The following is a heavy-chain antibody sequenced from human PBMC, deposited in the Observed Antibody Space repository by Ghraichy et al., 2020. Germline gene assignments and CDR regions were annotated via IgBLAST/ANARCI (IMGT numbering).Heavy chain of an antibody. CDR3: ARGRGYDIFSYYYYYGMDV. CDR2: INHSGST. D-gene: IGHD3-9*01. Sequence: SETLSLTCAVYGGSFSGYYWSWIRQPPGKGLEWIGEINHSGSTNYNPSLKSRVTISVDTSKNQFSLKLSSVTAADTAVYYCARGRGYDIFSYYYYYGMDVWGQGTTVTVSS. V-gene: IGHV4-34*01. J-gene: IGHJ6*02. CDR1: GGSFSGYY.